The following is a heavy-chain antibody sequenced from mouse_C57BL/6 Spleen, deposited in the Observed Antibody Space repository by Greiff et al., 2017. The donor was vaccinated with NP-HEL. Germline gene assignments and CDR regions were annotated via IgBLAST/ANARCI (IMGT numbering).Heavy chain of an antibody. Sequence: VQLQQSGPELVKPGASVKISCKASGYTFTDYYMNWVKQSHGKSLEWIGDINPNNGGTSYNQKFKGKATLTVDKSSSTAYMELRSLTSEDSAVYYCAKGLDYRGQGTTLTVSS. CDR1: GYTFTDYY. CDR2: INPNNGGT. V-gene: IGHV1-26*01. J-gene: IGHJ2*01. CDR3: AKGLDY. D-gene: IGHD3-3*01.